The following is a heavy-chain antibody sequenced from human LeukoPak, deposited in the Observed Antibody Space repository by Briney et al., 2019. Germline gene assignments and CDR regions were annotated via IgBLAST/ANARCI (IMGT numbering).Heavy chain of an antibody. D-gene: IGHD3-3*01. Sequence: PGGPLRLSCAASGFTFSSYNMIWVRQAPGKGLEWVSSISSSATYIYYTDSLKGRFTISRDNAKNSLYLQMNSLRAEDTAMYYCAREGRFLEWLSLRYGMDVWGQGTTVTVSS. CDR3: AREGRFLEWLSLRYGMDV. V-gene: IGHV3-21*06. CDR1: GFTFSSYN. J-gene: IGHJ6*02. CDR2: ISSSATYI.